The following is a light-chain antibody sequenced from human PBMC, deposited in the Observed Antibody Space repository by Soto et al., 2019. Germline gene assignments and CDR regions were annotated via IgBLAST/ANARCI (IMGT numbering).Light chain of an antibody. CDR3: QSYDNNLSGHVV. Sequence: QAVVTQPPAVSGAPGQRVTISCTGSSYNIGAGYDVHWYQQLPGTAPKLLIYGNSNRPSGVPDRFSGSKSGTSASLAITGLQAEDEADYYCQSYDNNLSGHVVFGGGTKLTVL. CDR1: SYNIGAGYD. CDR2: GNS. J-gene: IGLJ2*01. V-gene: IGLV1-40*01.